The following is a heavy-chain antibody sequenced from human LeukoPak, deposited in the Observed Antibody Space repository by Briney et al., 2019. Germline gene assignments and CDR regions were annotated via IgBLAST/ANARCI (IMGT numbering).Heavy chain of an antibody. CDR1: GYTFTSYY. CDR2: INPSGGRT. V-gene: IGHV1-46*01. Sequence: ASVKVSCKASGYTFTSYYMHWVRQAPGQGLEWMGIINPSGGRTSYSQKFQSRLTMTRDTSTRTVYMELSSLVSEDTAAYYCGRGGSWDHWGQGTLVTVSS. D-gene: IGHD1-26*01. CDR3: GRGGSWDH. J-gene: IGHJ4*02.